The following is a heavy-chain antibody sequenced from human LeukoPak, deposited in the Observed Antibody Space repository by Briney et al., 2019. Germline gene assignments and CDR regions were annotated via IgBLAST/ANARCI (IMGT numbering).Heavy chain of an antibody. CDR2: IYYSGST. V-gene: IGHV4-39*01. D-gene: IGHD6-13*01. CDR1: DGSISSSSYY. J-gene: IGHJ5*02. Sequence: SDTLSLTCTVSDGSISSSSYYWGWIRQPPGKGLEWIGSIYYSGSTYYNPSLKSRVTISVDTSKNQFSLKLSSVTAADTAVYYCERHSSSWNWFDPWGQGTLVTVFS. CDR3: ERHSSSWNWFDP.